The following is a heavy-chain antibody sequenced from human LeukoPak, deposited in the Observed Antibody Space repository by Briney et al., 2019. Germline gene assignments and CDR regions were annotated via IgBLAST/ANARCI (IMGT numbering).Heavy chain of an antibody. V-gene: IGHV1-8*01. CDR1: GYTFTSYD. CDR3: ARRSLKMATIDY. Sequence: VKVSCKASGYTFTSYDINWVRQATGQGLEWMGWMNPNSGNTGYAQKFQGRVTMTRNTSISTAYMELSSLRSEDTAVYYCARRSLKMATIDYWGQGTLVTVSS. CDR2: MNPNSGNT. J-gene: IGHJ4*02. D-gene: IGHD5-24*01.